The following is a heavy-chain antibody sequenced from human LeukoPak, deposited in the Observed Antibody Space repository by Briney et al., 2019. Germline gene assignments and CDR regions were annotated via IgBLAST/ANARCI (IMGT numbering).Heavy chain of an antibody. CDR2: ISSSSSYI. D-gene: IGHD2-2*01. V-gene: IGHV3-21*01. CDR1: GFTFSSYS. Sequence: GGSLRLSCAASGFTFSSYSMNWVRQAPGKGLEWVSSISSSSSYIYYADSVKGRFTICRDNAKNSLYLQMNSLRAEDTAVYYCARGSTCSSTSCWTGTYWGQGTLVTVSS. J-gene: IGHJ4*02. CDR3: ARGSTCSSTSCWTGTY.